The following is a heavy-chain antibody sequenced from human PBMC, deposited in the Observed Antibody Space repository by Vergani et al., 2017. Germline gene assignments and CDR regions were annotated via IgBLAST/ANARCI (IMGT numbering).Heavy chain of an antibody. Sequence: QVQLPESGPGLVKPSETLSLTCTVSGGSISSYYWSWIRQPPGKGLEWIGYIYYSGSTNYNPSLKSRVTISVDTSKNQFSLKLSSVTAADTAVYYCARESSSIAARPVWGQGTLVTVSS. D-gene: IGHD6-6*01. CDR3: ARESSSIAARPV. J-gene: IGHJ4*02. CDR1: GGSISSYY. CDR2: IYYSGST. V-gene: IGHV4-59*01.